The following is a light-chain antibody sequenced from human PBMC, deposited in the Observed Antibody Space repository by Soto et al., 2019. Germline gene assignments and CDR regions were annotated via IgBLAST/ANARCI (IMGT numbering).Light chain of an antibody. CDR1: QIVSSSY. V-gene: IGKV3-20*01. CDR2: GAS. Sequence: EIVLTQSPGTLSLSPGERATLSCRASQIVSSSYLAWYQQKPGQAPRLLIYGASSRATGIPDRFSGSGSGTDFTLTISRLEPEDFAVYYCQRYGSSPRTFGQGTKVDIK. CDR3: QRYGSSPRT. J-gene: IGKJ1*01.